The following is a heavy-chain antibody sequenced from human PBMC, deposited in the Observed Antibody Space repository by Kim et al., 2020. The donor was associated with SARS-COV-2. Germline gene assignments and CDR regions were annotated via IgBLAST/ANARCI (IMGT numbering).Heavy chain of an antibody. CDR2: IYYSGST. CDR3: ARHGPPYYDSSGNWFDP. V-gene: IGHV4-39*01. CDR1: GGSISSSSYY. Sequence: SETLSLTCTVSGGSISSSSYYWGWIRQPPGKGLEWIGSIYYSGSTYYNPSLKSRVTISVDTSKNQFSLKLSSVTAADTAVYYCARHGPPYYDSSGNWFDPWGQGTLVTVSS. J-gene: IGHJ5*02. D-gene: IGHD3-22*01.